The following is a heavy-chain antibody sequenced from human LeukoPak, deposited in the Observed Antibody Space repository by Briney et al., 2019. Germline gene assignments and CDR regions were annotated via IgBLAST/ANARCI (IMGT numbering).Heavy chain of an antibody. CDR3: AIGTPFIFAVDRYNWFDP. J-gene: IGHJ5*02. D-gene: IGHD3-3*02. Sequence: GGSLRLSCAASGFTFSSYAMSWVRQAPGKGLEWVSAITGSGGSTYYADSVRGRFTISRDNSKNTLYLQMNSLRAEDTAVYYCAIGTPFIFAVDRYNWFDPWGQGTLVTVSS. CDR2: ITGSGGST. V-gene: IGHV3-23*01. CDR1: GFTFSSYA.